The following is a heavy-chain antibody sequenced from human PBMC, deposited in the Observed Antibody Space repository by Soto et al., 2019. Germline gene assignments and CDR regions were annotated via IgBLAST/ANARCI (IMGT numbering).Heavy chain of an antibody. CDR1: GYMFTSYG. V-gene: IGHV1-18*01. J-gene: IGHJ5*02. D-gene: IGHD3-3*01. CDR3: ARETNDFWSGYNKGGWFDP. Sequence: QVHLVQSGTEVKKPGASVKVSCKASGYMFTSYGISWVRQAPGQGLEWVGWISAYNGNTNYAQKLQGRVTLTTDTSTSTAYMELRSLRSDDTAVYYCARETNDFWSGYNKGGWFDPWGQGTLVSVSS. CDR2: ISAYNGNT.